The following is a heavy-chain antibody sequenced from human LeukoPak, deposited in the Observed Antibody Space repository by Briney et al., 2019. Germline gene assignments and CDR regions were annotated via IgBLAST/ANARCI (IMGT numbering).Heavy chain of an antibody. CDR2: IIPIFGTA. D-gene: IGHD5-18*01. J-gene: IGHJ4*02. CDR3: ARDSGDTAMDLLHYFDY. V-gene: IGHV1-69*05. CDR1: GGTFSSYA. Sequence: SVKVSCKASGGTFSSYAISWVRQAPGQGLEWMGRIIPIFGTANYAQKFQGRVTITTDESTSTAYMELSSLRSEDTAVYYCARDSGDTAMDLLHYFDYWGQGTLVTVSS.